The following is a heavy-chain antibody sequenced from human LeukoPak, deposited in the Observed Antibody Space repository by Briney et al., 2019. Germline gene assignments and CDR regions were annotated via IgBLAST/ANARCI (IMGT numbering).Heavy chain of an antibody. D-gene: IGHD5-24*01. V-gene: IGHV3-23*01. CDR1: GFTFSSYD. Sequence: GGSLRLSCAASGFTFSSYDMSWVRQAPGKGLEWVSAISSSGGSTLYAGSVKGRFTISRDNSKNTLYLQMNSLRAEDTAVYYFAKGGDGYTYRATPFADWAQGTLVTVSS. CDR2: ISSSGGST. CDR3: AKGGDGYTYRATPFAD. J-gene: IGHJ4*02.